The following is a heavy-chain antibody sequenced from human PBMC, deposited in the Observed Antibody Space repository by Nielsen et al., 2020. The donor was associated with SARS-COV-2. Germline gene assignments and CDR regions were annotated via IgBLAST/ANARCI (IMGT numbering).Heavy chain of an antibody. D-gene: IGHD3-16*02. CDR3: ARSPVITFGGVIVHFDY. CDR1: GYSFTSYW. CDR2: IYPGDSDT. V-gene: IGHV5-51*01. Sequence: GGSLRLSCKGSGYSFTSYWIGWVRQMPGKGLEWMGIIYPGDSDTRYSPSFQGQVTISADKSISTAYLQWSSLKASDTAMYYCARSPVITFGGVIVHFDYWGQGTLVTVSS. J-gene: IGHJ4*02.